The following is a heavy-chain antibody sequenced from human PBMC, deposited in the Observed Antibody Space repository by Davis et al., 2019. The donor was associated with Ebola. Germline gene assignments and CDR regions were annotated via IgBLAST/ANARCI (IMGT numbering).Heavy chain of an antibody. D-gene: IGHD6-13*01. CDR3: AREKGPQLALFDY. CDR1: GFTFSNAW. J-gene: IGHJ4*02. V-gene: IGHV3-15*01. CDR2: IKSKTDGGTT. Sequence: GGSLRLSCAASGFTFSNAWMSWVRQAPGKGLEWVGRIKSKTDGGTTDYAAPVKGRFTISRDNSKNTLYLQMNSLRPEDTAVYYCAREKGPQLALFDYWGQGTLVTVSS.